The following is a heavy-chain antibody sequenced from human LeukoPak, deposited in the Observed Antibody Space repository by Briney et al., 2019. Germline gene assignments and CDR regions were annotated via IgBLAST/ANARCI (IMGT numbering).Heavy chain of an antibody. Sequence: TLTLSSSPTELTSTTHSMNSVPHTPAKHPPPPSSISSSSSYIYYADSVKGRFTISRDNANNSLYLQMNSLRAEDTAVYYCAREVPVVVPAAPDYWGQGTLVTVSS. CDR3: AREVPVVVPAAPDY. CDR2: ISSSSSYI. V-gene: IGHV3-21*01. D-gene: IGHD2-2*01. J-gene: IGHJ4*02. CDR1: ELTSTTHS.